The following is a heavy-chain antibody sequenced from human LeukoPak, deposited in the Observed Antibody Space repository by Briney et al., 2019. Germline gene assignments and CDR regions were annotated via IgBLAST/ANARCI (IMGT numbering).Heavy chain of an antibody. Sequence: GGSLRLSCAASGFTFSSYSMHWVRQAPGKGLESVSAIISNGGSTYYANSVKGRFTISRDNSKNTLYLQMGSLRVEDMAVYYCARVRMGATVSDFYYYYMDVWGKGTAVTVSS. J-gene: IGHJ6*03. CDR2: IISNGGST. D-gene: IGHD1-26*01. V-gene: IGHV3-64*01. CDR1: GFTFSSYS. CDR3: ARVRMGATVSDFYYYYMDV.